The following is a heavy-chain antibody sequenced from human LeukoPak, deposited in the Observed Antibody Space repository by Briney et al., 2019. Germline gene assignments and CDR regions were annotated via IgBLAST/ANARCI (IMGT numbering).Heavy chain of an antibody. Sequence: GGSLRLSCAASGFTFSSYEMNWVRQAPGKGLVWVSRLNSDGSSTTYADSVKGRFTISRDNAKNTLYLQMNSLRAEDTAVYYCVRESRRYQLPGLNDYYYMDVWGKGTTVTVSS. J-gene: IGHJ6*03. CDR1: GFTFSSYE. D-gene: IGHD2-2*01. V-gene: IGHV3-74*01. CDR3: VRESRRYQLPGLNDYYYMDV. CDR2: LNSDGSST.